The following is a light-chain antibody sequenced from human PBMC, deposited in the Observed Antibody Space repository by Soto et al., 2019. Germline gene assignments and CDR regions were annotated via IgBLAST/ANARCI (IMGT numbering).Light chain of an antibody. CDR1: QSVSSSY. Sequence: EIVLTQSPGTLSLSPGERATLSCRASQSVSSSYLAWYQQKPGQAPRLLIYGASSRAPGIPDRFSDSGSGTDFTLTISRLEPEDFAVYYCPQYGSAPRPFGQGTKVEIQ. CDR2: GAS. J-gene: IGKJ1*01. V-gene: IGKV3-20*01. CDR3: PQYGSAPRP.